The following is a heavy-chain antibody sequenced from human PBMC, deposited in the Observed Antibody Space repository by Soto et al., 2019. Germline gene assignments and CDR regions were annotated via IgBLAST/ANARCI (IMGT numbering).Heavy chain of an antibody. CDR3: AKDISLRGWVYLVVEY. D-gene: IGHD6-13*01. V-gene: IGHV3-9*01. J-gene: IGHJ4*02. CDR1: GFTFDVYA. Sequence: EVQLVESGGGWVQPGRSLRLSCAASGFTFDVYAMHWVRQAPGKGLEWVSGINYNSGSVGYADSVKGRFTITRDNAKNSLHLQMNSLRAEATAVYYCAKDISLRGWVYLVVEYWGQGTLVTVSP. CDR2: INYNSGSV.